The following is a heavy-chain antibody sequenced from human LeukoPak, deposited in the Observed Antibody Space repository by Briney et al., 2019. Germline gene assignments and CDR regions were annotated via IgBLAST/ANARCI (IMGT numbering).Heavy chain of an antibody. CDR1: GGTFSSYA. CDR2: IIPIFGTA. J-gene: IGHJ6*03. D-gene: IGHD1-14*01. V-gene: IGHV1-69*13. CDR3: ATPGTARTDYYYYYMDV. Sequence: ASVKVSCKASGGTFSSYAISWVRQAPGQGLEWMGGIIPIFGTANYAQKFQGRVTITADESTSTAYMELSSLRSEDTAVHYCATPGTARTDYYYYYMDVWGKGTTVTISS.